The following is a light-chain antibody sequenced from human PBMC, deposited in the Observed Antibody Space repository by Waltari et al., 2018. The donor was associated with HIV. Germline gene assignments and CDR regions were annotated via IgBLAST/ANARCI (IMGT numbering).Light chain of an antibody. CDR1: QISTNY. J-gene: IGKJ1*01. CDR2: AAC. V-gene: IGKV1-39*01. Sequence: DRVPITCRTSQISTNYLNWYQHKPGKAPRPLIYAACTLQDGVPSRFSGSGSGTDFTLTISSLQPEDCATYACQQSFSIRRPVGQGTKVEIK. CDR3: QQSFSIRRP.